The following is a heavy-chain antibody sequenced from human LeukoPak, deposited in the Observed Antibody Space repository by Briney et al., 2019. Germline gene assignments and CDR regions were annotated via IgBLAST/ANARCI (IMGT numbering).Heavy chain of an antibody. V-gene: IGHV4-59*02. J-gene: IGHJ4*02. CDR1: GGSVSSHY. Sequence: PSETLCLTCTVSGGSVSSHYWSWIRQPPGKGLEWIGYISYSGSTNYIPSLKSRVTMSVDTSKNQFSLKLSSVTAADTAVYYCARGQSLAVAGIFDYWGQGTLVTVSS. CDR3: ARGQSLAVAGIFDY. CDR2: ISYSGST. D-gene: IGHD6-13*01.